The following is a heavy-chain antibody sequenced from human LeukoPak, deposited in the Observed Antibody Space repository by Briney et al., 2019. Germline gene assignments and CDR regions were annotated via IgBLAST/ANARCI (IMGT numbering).Heavy chain of an antibody. J-gene: IGHJ4*02. CDR3: AKAPVTTCSGAYCYPFDY. Sequence: PGGSLRLSCAASGFTFSSYGMSWVRQAPGKGLEWVSAISGSGGSTHYADSVKGRFTISRDSSKNTLYLQMNSLRAGDAAVYYCAKAPVTTCSGAYCYPFDYWSQGTLVTVSS. V-gene: IGHV3-23*01. CDR1: GFTFSSYG. CDR2: ISGSGGST. D-gene: IGHD2-15*01.